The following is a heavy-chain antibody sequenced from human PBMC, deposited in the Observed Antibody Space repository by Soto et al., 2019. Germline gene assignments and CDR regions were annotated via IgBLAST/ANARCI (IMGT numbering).Heavy chain of an antibody. D-gene: IGHD3-22*01. CDR3: ARHDSRSYNCFDF. J-gene: IGHJ5*01. CDR1: GGSISGGAYY. V-gene: IGHV4-31*03. CDR2: IYYSGST. Sequence: SETLSLTCTVSGGSISGGAYYWSWIRQHPGKGLEWIGYIYYSGSTYYNPSLKSRVTISVDTSKNQFSLKLSSVTAADTAVYYRARHDSRSYNCFDFSGQGTLVTVSS.